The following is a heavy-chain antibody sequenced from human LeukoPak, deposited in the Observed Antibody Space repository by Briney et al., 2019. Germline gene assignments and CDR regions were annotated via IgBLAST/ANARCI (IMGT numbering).Heavy chain of an antibody. J-gene: IGHJ6*03. V-gene: IGHV1-2*02. CDR1: GYTFTGYY. D-gene: IGHD6-13*01. Sequence: ASVKVSCKASGYTFTGYYMHWVRQAPGQGLEWMGWINPNSGGTNYAQKFQGRVTMTRDTSISTAYMELSRLRSDDTAVYYCARIAAAGERMNYYYYMDVWGKGTTVTISS. CDR3: ARIAAAGERMNYYYYMDV. CDR2: INPNSGGT.